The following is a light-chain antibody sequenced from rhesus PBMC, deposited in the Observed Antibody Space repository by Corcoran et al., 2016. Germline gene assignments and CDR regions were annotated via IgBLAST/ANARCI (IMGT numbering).Light chain of an antibody. V-gene: IGKV3-42*03. Sequence: EIVMTQSPATLSLSPGERATLSCRASQSVSSSLAWYQQKPGQAPRLLIYGASNRATGIPDRFSGSGSGTEFTLTISSLEPEDFAVYYCQQYSNRPLTFGGGTKVEIK. CDR3: QQYSNRPLT. CDR2: GAS. CDR1: QSVSSS. J-gene: IGKJ4*01.